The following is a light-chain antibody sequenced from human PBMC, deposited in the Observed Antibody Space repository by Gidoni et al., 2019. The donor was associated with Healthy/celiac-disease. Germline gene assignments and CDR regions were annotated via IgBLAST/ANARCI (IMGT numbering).Light chain of an antibody. CDR1: QSVSRSY. J-gene: IGKJ4*01. V-gene: IGKV3-20*01. CDR2: GAS. Sequence: EIVLTQSPATLSLSPGERATLPCRASQSVSRSYLAWYQQKPGQAPRPLIYGASSRAPGIPDRLSGSGSGTDFTLTISRLEPGDFAVYYCQQYGSAAPLTFGGXTKVEIK. CDR3: QQYGSAAPLT.